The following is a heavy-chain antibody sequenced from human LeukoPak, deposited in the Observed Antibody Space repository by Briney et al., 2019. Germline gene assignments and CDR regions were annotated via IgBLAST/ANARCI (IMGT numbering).Heavy chain of an antibody. V-gene: IGHV3-23*01. CDR3: AAPQEGVFDF. Sequence: GGSLRLSCTASSFAFSGYAMSWVRRAPGKGLEWVSEISRLGGVTYYANSVRGRFTISRDNSNNTLYLQMNSLRAEDTAVYYCAAPQEGVFDFWGQGTLVTVSS. CDR1: SFAFSGYA. D-gene: IGHD3-16*01. J-gene: IGHJ4*02. CDR2: ISRLGGVT.